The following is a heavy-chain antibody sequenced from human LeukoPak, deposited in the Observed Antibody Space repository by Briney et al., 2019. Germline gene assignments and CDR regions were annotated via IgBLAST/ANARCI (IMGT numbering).Heavy chain of an antibody. J-gene: IGHJ4*02. D-gene: IGHD3-16*01. CDR1: GVSISSTSYY. CDR2: IYYSGST. CDR3: ARGNYDYVWGGIDY. Sequence: KSSETLSLTCTVSGVSISSTSYYWGRIRQPPGKGLEWIASIYYSGSTYYNPSLKSRVTISVDTSKNQFSLKLSSVTAADTAVYYCARGNYDYVWGGIDYWGQGTLVTVSS. V-gene: IGHV4-39*01.